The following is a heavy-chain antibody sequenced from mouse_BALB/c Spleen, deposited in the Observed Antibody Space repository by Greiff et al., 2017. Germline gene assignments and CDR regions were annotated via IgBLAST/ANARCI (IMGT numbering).Heavy chain of an antibody. J-gene: IGHJ4*01. D-gene: IGHD1-1*01. Sequence: VHLVESGGGLVQPGGSRKLSCAASGFTFSSFGMHWVRQAPEKGLEWVAYISSGSSTIYYADTVKGRFTISRDNPKNTLFLQMTSLRSEDTAMYYCARLLRYAMDYWGQGTSVTVSS. CDR1: GFTFSSFG. CDR2: ISSGSSTI. CDR3: ARLLRYAMDY. V-gene: IGHV5-17*02.